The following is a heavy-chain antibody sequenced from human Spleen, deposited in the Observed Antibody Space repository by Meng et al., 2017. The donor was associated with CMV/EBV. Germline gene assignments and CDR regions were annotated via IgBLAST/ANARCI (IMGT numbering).Heavy chain of an antibody. Sequence: ASVKVSCKASGYTFTSYGISWVRQAPGQGLEWMGWISSYNGNTNYAQKLQGRVTMTTETSTSTAYMELRSLRSDDTAVYYCARVDVGYYDILTGYYPIDYWGQGTLVTVSS. D-gene: IGHD3-9*01. J-gene: IGHJ4*02. CDR2: ISSYNGNT. CDR1: GYTFTSYG. V-gene: IGHV1-18*01. CDR3: ARVDVGYYDILTGYYPIDY.